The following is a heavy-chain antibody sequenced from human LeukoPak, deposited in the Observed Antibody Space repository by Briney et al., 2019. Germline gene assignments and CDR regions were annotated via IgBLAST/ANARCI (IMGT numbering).Heavy chain of an antibody. Sequence: GGSLRLSCAASGFTFSSYAMSWVRQAPGKGLEWVSAISSSGGSTYYADSVKGRFTISRDNSKNTLYLQMNSLRAEDTAVYYCAKGSSYDYVWGSYRLPFDYWGQGTLVTVSS. CDR1: GFTFSSYA. CDR3: AKGSSYDYVWGSYRLPFDY. J-gene: IGHJ4*02. CDR2: ISSSGGST. D-gene: IGHD3-16*02. V-gene: IGHV3-23*01.